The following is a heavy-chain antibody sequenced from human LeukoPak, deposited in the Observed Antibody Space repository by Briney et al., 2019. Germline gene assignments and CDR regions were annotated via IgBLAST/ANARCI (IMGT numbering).Heavy chain of an antibody. Sequence: GESLKISCKGSGYSFTKYWIGWVRQKPGKGLEYMCLIHPGDSDTRYSPSFQGQVTISVDKSINTAYLQWSSLKASDTAMYYCVRQLYEGGANHLFDYWGQGTLVTVSS. CDR3: VRQLYEGGANHLFDY. D-gene: IGHD3-16*01. CDR1: GYSFTKYW. CDR2: IHPGDSDT. V-gene: IGHV5-51*01. J-gene: IGHJ4*02.